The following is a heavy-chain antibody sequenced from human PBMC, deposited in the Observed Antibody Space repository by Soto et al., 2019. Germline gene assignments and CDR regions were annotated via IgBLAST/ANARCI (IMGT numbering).Heavy chain of an antibody. J-gene: IGHJ5*02. CDR3: ARFRLIFGEKKNDNGFDP. V-gene: IGHV4-39*01. Sequence: SETLSLTCTVSGGSISSSSYYWGWIRQPPGKGLEWIGSIYYSGSTYYNPSLKSRVTISVDTSKNQFSLKLSSVTAADTAVYYCARFRLIFGEKKNDNGFDPWGQETLVTVSS. D-gene: IGHD3-3*01. CDR1: GGSISSSSYY. CDR2: IYYSGST.